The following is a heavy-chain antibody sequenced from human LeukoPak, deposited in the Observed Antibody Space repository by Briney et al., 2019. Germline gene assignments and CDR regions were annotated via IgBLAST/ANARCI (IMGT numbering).Heavy chain of an antibody. CDR3: ANDRVAGIAAARNWFDP. CDR1: GFTFDDYA. V-gene: IGHV3-9*01. D-gene: IGHD6-13*01. J-gene: IGHJ5*02. CDR2: ISWNSGSI. Sequence: PGGSLRLSCAASGFTFDDYAMHWVRQAPGNGLEWVSGISWNSGSIGYADSVKGRFTISRDNAKNSLYLQMNSLRAEDTALYYCANDRVAGIAAARNWFDPWGQGTLVTVSS.